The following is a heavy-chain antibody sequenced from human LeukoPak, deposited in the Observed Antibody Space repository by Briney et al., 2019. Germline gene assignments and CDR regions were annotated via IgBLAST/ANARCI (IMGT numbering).Heavy chain of an antibody. V-gene: IGHV1-18*01. CDR2: ISAYNGNT. CDR3: ARDGMEEYYFDY. J-gene: IGHJ4*02. CDR1: GYTFSTYG. D-gene: IGHD1-1*01. Sequence: GASVKVSCKASGYTFSTYGISWVRQAPGQGLEWMGWISAYNGNTNYAQKLQGRVTMTTDTSTSTAYMELRNLRSDDTAVYYCARDGMEEYYFDYWGQGTLVTVSS.